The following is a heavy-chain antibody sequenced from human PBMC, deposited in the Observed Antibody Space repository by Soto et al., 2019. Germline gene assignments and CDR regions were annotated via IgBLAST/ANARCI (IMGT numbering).Heavy chain of an antibody. CDR2: MFSTGSS. CDR3: ASRYYHPSPGYRYYDSFSLDN. Sequence: LSLTCAVSGASISNTSYSWGWIRQPPGKGLEWVGKMFSTGSSTYNPSLKGRVTFSVDTSKNHFSLRLFSMTASDTAVYFCASRYYHPSPGYRYYDSFSLDNWCPGTLVTVYS. CDR1: GASISNTSYS. D-gene: IGHD3-9*01. J-gene: IGHJ4*02. V-gene: IGHV4-39*02.